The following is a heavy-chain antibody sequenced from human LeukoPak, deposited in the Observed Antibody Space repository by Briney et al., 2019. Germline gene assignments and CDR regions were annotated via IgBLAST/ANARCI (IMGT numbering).Heavy chain of an antibody. Sequence: GGSLRLSCAASGFTFDDYAMHWVRQAPGKGLEGVSLISWDGGSTYYADSVKGRFTISRDNSKNSLYLQMNSLRAEDTALYYCAKGVYSSGWSGFDYWGQGTLVTVSS. J-gene: IGHJ4*02. D-gene: IGHD6-19*01. CDR2: ISWDGGST. CDR3: AKGVYSSGWSGFDY. V-gene: IGHV3-43D*03. CDR1: GFTFDDYA.